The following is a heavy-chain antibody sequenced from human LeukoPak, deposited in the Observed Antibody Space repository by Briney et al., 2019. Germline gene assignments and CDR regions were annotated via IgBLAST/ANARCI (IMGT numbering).Heavy chain of an antibody. Sequence: ASVKVSCKASGYAFTSYNIHWMRQAPGQRPEWMGWINAGNGNTKYSQKFQGRVTITRDTSASIAHMETSSLRSEDTAVYYCARDSESHMVWSYYGMDVWGQGTSVTVSS. CDR3: ARDSESHMVWSYYGMDV. V-gene: IGHV1-3*01. CDR2: INAGNGNT. D-gene: IGHD3-3*01. J-gene: IGHJ6*02. CDR1: GYAFTSYN.